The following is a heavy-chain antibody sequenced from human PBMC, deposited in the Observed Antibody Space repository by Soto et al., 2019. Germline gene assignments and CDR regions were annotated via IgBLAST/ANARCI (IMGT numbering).Heavy chain of an antibody. CDR3: AHSRCGGDCLRSYSSHYYFGMDV. CDR1: GFSLSTGGVG. V-gene: IGHV2-5*02. CDR2: IYWDDDK. J-gene: IGHJ6*02. Sequence: QITLKESGPTLVKPTQTLTLTCTFSGFSLSTGGVGVGWIRQPPGKALEWLALIYWDDDKRYSPSLKSRLTVTKDTTKNQVVITRPNMDPVDTATYYCAHSRCGGDCLRSYSSHYYFGMDVWGQGTTVTVSS. D-gene: IGHD2-21*02.